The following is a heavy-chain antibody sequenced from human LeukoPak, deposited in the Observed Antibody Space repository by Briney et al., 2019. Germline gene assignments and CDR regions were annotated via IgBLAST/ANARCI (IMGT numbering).Heavy chain of an antibody. D-gene: IGHD3-22*01. Sequence: SVKVSCKASGGTFSSYAISWVRQAPGQGLEWMGGIIPIFGTANYAQKFQGRVTITADESTSTAYMELSSLRSDDTAVYYCARDDNSVGYYYDGSGYYARFDYWGQGTLVTVSS. V-gene: IGHV1-69*13. CDR1: GGTFSSYA. CDR2: IIPIFGTA. CDR3: ARDDNSVGYYYDGSGYYARFDY. J-gene: IGHJ4*02.